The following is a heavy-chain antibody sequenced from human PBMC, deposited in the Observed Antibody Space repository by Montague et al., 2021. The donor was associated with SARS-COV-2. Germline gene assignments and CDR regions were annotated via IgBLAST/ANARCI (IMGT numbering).Heavy chain of an antibody. CDR2: ISWNSSSI. Sequence: SLRLSCAASGFTFDDYAMHWVRQAPGKGLEWVSGISWNSSSIGYADSVKGRFTISRDNAKNSVYLQMNSLRAEDTALYYCAKDIDGHSSTFDYWGQGTLVTVSS. CDR3: AKDIDGHSSTFDY. D-gene: IGHD6-13*01. J-gene: IGHJ4*02. CDR1: GFTFDDYA. V-gene: IGHV3-9*01.